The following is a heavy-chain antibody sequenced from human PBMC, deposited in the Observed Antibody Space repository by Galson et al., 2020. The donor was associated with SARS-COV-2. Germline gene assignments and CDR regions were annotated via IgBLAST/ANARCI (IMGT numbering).Heavy chain of an antibody. Sequence: GGSLRLSCAASGFTFSDYYMSWIRQAPGKGLEWVSYISSSSSYTNYADSVKGRFTISRDNAKNSLYLQMNSLRAEDTAVYYCERVGSSSWYFDYWGQGTLVTVSS. V-gene: IGHV3-11*05. CDR3: ERVGSSSWYFDY. J-gene: IGHJ4*02. CDR1: GFTFSDYY. D-gene: IGHD6-13*01. CDR2: ISSSSSYT.